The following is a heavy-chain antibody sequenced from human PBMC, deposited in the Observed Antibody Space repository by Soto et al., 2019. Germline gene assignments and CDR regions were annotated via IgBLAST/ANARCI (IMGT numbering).Heavy chain of an antibody. D-gene: IGHD2-2*01. J-gene: IGHJ5*01. Sequence: GGSLRLSCAASGFTFSRYGMNWLRQAPGKGLEWVASISSSTSYVYYADSVKGRFSTSRDNAKNILYLEMYGLRTEDTAVYYCSRDPSEGRVGNWFESWGQGTLVTVSS. CDR2: ISSSTSYV. V-gene: IGHV3-21*06. CDR3: SRDPSEGRVGNWFES. CDR1: GFTFSRYG.